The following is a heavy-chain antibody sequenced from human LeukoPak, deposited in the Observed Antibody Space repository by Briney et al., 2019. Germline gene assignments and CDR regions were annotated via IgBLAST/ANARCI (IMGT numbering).Heavy chain of an antibody. J-gene: IGHJ4*02. CDR1: GYTFTGYY. CDR3: ARGPYSGYEGVRRENDH. D-gene: IGHD5-12*01. V-gene: IGHV1-2*02. Sequence: GASVKVSCKASGYTFTGYYIHWVRQAPGQGLEWMGWINPNSGGTNYAQKLQGRVTMTTDTSTSTAYMELRSLRSDDTAVYYCARGPYSGYEGVRRENDHWGQGTLVTVSS. CDR2: INPNSGGT.